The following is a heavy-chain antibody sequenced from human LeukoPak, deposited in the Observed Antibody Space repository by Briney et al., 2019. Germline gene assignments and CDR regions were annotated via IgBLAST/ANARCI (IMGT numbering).Heavy chain of an antibody. CDR1: GFTFGDYA. J-gene: IGHJ6*02. Sequence: GGSLRLSCTASGFTFGDYAMSWFRQAPGKGLEWVGFIRSKAYGGTTEYAASVKGRFTISRDDSKSIAYLQMNSLKTEDTAVYYCTRATVVTLYYYYGMDVWGQGTTVTVSS. D-gene: IGHD4-23*01. CDR3: TRATVVTLYYYYGMDV. CDR2: IRSKAYGGTT. V-gene: IGHV3-49*03.